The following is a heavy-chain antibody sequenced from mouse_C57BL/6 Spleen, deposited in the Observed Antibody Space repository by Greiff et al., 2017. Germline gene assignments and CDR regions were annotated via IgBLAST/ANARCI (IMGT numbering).Heavy chain of an antibody. Sequence: QVQLQQPGAELVKPGASVKMSCKASGYTFTSYWITWVKQRPGQGLEWIGDIYPGSGSTTYNEKFKSKATLTVDTSSSTAYMQLSSLTSEDSAVYYCARPFYYDYVFFAYWGQGTLVTVSA. V-gene: IGHV1-55*01. CDR3: ARPFYYDYVFFAY. CDR1: GYTFTSYW. D-gene: IGHD2-4*01. J-gene: IGHJ3*01. CDR2: IYPGSGST.